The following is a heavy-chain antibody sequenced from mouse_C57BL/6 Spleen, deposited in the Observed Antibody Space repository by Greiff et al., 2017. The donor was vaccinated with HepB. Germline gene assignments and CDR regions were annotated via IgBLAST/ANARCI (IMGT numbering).Heavy chain of an antibody. CDR1: GYTFTSYG. CDR3: SRDYYGSSSAWFAY. CDR2: IYPRSGNT. J-gene: IGHJ3*01. D-gene: IGHD1-1*01. Sequence: QVQLQQSGAELARPGASVKLSCKASGYTFTSYGISWVKQRTGQGLEWIGAIYPRSGNTYYNEKFKGKATLTADESSSTAYMELRSLTSEDSAVYFCSRDYYGSSSAWFAYWGQGTLVTVSA. V-gene: IGHV1-81*01.